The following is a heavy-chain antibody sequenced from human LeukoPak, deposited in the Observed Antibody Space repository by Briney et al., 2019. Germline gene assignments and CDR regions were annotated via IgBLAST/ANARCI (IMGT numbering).Heavy chain of an antibody. D-gene: IGHD5-18*01. J-gene: IGHJ3*02. V-gene: IGHV1-69*06. CDR2: IIPIFGTA. CDR3: ARSGYRYGADAFDI. CDR1: GGTFSSYA. Sequence: SVKVSCKASGGTFSSYAISWVRQAPGQGLEWMGGIIPIFGTANYAQKFQGRVTITADKSTSTAYMELSSLRSEDTAVYYCARSGYRYGADAFDIWGQGTMVTVSS.